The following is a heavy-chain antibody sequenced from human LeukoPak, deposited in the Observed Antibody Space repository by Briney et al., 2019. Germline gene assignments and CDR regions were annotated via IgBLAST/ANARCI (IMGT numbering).Heavy chain of an antibody. CDR3: AKESKVVVARGSGRLDY. D-gene: IGHD3-22*01. CDR1: GFTFSSYG. J-gene: IGHJ4*02. CDR2: ISYDGGNK. V-gene: IGHV3-30*18. Sequence: PGRSLRLSCAASGFTFSSYGMHWVRQAPGNGLEWVAVISYDGGNKYYADSVKGRFTISRDNSKNTLYLQMNSLRAEDTAVYYCAKESKVVVARGSGRLDYWGQGTLVTVSS.